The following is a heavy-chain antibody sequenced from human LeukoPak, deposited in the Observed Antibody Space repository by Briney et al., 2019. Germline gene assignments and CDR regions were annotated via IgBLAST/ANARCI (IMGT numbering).Heavy chain of an antibody. CDR1: GFTFSSYW. J-gene: IGHJ4*02. Sequence: GSLRLSCAASGFTFSSYWMHWVRQAPGKGLEWIGYIYYSGSTNYNPSLKSRVTISVDTSKNQFSLKLSSVTAADTAVYYCARTYYDYVWGSYRPYYFDYWGQGTLVTVSS. D-gene: IGHD3-16*02. CDR2: IYYSGST. CDR3: ARTYYDYVWGSYRPYYFDY. V-gene: IGHV4-59*01.